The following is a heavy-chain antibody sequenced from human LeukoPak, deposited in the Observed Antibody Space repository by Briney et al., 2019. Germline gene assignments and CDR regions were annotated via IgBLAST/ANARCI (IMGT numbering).Heavy chain of an antibody. D-gene: IGHD3-3*01. J-gene: IGHJ6*03. V-gene: IGHV4-34*01. Sequence: SETLSLTCAVYGGSFSGYYWSWIRQPPGKGLEWIGEINHSGSTNYNPSLKSRVTISVDTSKNQFSLKLSSVTAADTAVYYCASYDFWNYMDVWGKGTTVTVSS. CDR3: ASYDFWNYMDV. CDR2: INHSGST. CDR1: GGSFSGYY.